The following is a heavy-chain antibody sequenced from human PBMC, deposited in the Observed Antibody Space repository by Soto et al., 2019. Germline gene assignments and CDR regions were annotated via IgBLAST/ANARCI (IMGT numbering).Heavy chain of an antibody. J-gene: IGHJ4*02. Sequence: PGGSLRLSCAASGFTFSSYAMHWVRQAPGKGLEWVAVISYDGSNKYYADSVKGRFTISRDNSKNTLYLQMNSLRAEDTAVYYCARDQGYYYDSSGYYAFDYWGQGTLVTVSS. D-gene: IGHD3-22*01. CDR2: ISYDGSNK. CDR1: GFTFSSYA. CDR3: ARDQGYYYDSSGYYAFDY. V-gene: IGHV3-30-3*01.